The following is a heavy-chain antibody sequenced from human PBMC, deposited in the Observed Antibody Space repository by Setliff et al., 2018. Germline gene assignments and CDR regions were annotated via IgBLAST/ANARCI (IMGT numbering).Heavy chain of an antibody. V-gene: IGHV5-51*01. CDR1: GYSFTSYW. Sequence: TGESLKISCKGSGYSFTSYWIGWVRQMPGKGLEWMGIIYPGDSDTRYSPSFQGQVTISADKSLSTAYLKWSSLKASDTAMYYCARQYYNFWSGYSPKKGWFDPWGQGTLVTVSS. CDR3: ARQYYNFWSGYSPKKGWFDP. D-gene: IGHD3-3*01. CDR2: IYPGDSDT. J-gene: IGHJ5*02.